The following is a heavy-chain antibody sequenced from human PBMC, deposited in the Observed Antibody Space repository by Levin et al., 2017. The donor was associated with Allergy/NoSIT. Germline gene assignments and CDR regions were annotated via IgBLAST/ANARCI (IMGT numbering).Heavy chain of an antibody. J-gene: IGHJ5*02. V-gene: IGHV4-4*02. Sequence: SETLSLTCAVSGGSISSSNWWSWVRQPPGKGLEWIGEIYHSGSTNYNPSLKGRVTISVDKSKNHFSLNLNSVTAADTAVYYCARKGYTTGWIDPWGQGTLVTVSS. CDR3: ARKGYTTGWIDP. CDR2: IYHSGST. D-gene: IGHD5-24*01. CDR1: GGSISSSNW.